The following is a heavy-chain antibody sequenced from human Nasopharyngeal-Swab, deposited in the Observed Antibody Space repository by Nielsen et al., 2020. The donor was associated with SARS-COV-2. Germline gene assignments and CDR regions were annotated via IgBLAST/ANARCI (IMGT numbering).Heavy chain of an antibody. V-gene: IGHV3-9*01. CDR3: AKDNDYGDYVYYGMDV. D-gene: IGHD4-17*01. CDR2: ISWHSGSI. Sequence: SLKISCAASGFTFDDYAMHWVRQAPGKGLEWVSGISWHSGSIGYADSVKGRFTISRDNAKNSLYLQMNSLRAEDTALYYCAKDNDYGDYVYYGMDVWGQGTTVTVSS. J-gene: IGHJ6*02. CDR1: GFTFDDYA.